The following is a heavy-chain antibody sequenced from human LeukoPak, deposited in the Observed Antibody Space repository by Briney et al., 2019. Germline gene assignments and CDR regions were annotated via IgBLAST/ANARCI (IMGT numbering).Heavy chain of an antibody. V-gene: IGHV4-39*07. Sequence: PSETLSLTCTVSGGSISSGSYYWGWIRQPPGKGLEWIGSIYYSGSTYYNPSLKSRVTISVDTSKNQFSLKLSSVTAADTAVYYCARHYCSSTSCYRTDAFDIWGQGTMVTVSS. CDR3: ARHYCSSTSCYRTDAFDI. CDR2: IYYSGST. D-gene: IGHD2-2*02. CDR1: GGSISSGSYY. J-gene: IGHJ3*02.